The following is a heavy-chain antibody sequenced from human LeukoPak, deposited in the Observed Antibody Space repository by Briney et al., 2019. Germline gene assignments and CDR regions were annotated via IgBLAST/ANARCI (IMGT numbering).Heavy chain of an antibody. CDR1: GGSISSGGYY. Sequence: SQTLSLTCTVSGGSISSGGYYWSWIRQHPGKGLEWIGYIYYSGSTNYNPSLKSRVTISVDTSKNQFSLKLSSVTAADTAVYYCARVFRSSWYVDYWGQGTLVTVSS. CDR3: ARVFRSSWYVDY. D-gene: IGHD6-13*01. CDR2: IYYSGST. V-gene: IGHV4-31*03. J-gene: IGHJ4*02.